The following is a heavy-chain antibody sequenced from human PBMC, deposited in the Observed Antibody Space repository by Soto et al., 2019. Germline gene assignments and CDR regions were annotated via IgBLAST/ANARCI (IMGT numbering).Heavy chain of an antibody. CDR1: GYGFITYG. Sequence: QVHLVQSGAEVKKPGASVKVSCKGSGYGFITYGITWVRQAPGQGLEWMAWISAHNGNTNYAQKVQGRVTVTRDTSTSTAYMELRSLRYDDTAVYYCARGSYGDYGGQGALVTVCS. V-gene: IGHV1-18*01. J-gene: IGHJ4*02. D-gene: IGHD3-10*01. CDR3: ARGSYGDY. CDR2: ISAHNGNT.